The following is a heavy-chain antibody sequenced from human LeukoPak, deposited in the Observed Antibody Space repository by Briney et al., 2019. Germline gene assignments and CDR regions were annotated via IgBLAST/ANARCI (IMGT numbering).Heavy chain of an antibody. D-gene: IGHD6-6*01. CDR2: ISSSSSYI. J-gene: IGHJ6*03. CDR1: GFTFSSYS. Sequence: GGSLRLSCAASGFTFSSYSMNWVRQAPGKGLEWVSSISSSSSYIYYADSVKGRFTISRDNAKNSLYLQMNSLRAEDTAVYYCARDAYSSSSDDSYYYYMDVWGKGTTVTVSS. CDR3: ARDAYSSSSDDSYYYYMDV. V-gene: IGHV3-21*01.